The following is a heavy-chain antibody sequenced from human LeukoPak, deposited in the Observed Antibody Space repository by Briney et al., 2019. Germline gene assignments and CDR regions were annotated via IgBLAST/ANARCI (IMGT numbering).Heavy chain of an antibody. Sequence: GGSLRLSCAASGFTFSSYGMHWVRQAPGKGLEWVAFIRYDGSNKYYADSVKGRFTISRDNSKNTLYLQMNSLRAEDTAVYYCAKAMVRGFTSISAFDYWGQGTLVTVSS. V-gene: IGHV3-30*02. J-gene: IGHJ4*02. CDR2: IRYDGSNK. CDR3: AKAMVRGFTSISAFDY. D-gene: IGHD3-10*01. CDR1: GFTFSSYG.